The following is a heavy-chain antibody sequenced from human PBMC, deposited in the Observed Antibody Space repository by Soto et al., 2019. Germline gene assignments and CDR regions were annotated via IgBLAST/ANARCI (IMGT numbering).Heavy chain of an antibody. CDR3: ARDLDSLYYYYGMDV. CDR1: GYTFTSYA. D-gene: IGHD2-15*01. Sequence: ASVKVSCKASGYTFTSYAMHWVRQAPGQRLEWMGWINAGNGNTKYSQKFQGRVTITRDTSASTAYMELSSLRSEDTAVYYCARDLDSLYYYYGMDVWGQGTTVTVSS. V-gene: IGHV1-3*01. J-gene: IGHJ6*02. CDR2: INAGNGNT.